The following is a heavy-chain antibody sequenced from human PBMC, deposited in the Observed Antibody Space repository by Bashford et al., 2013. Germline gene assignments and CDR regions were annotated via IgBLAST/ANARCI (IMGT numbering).Heavy chain of an antibody. CDR1: GFTFSSYA. J-gene: IGHJ6*02. CDR2: MSYDGSNE. D-gene: IGHD1-1*01. V-gene: IGHV3-30-3*01. Sequence: GGSLRLSCAASGFTFSSYALHWVRQAPGKGLEWVAFMSYDGSNEYYADSVKGRFTISRDNSKYTLYLQMNSLRAEDTALYYCAREMTTNPYYYYYAMDVWGPGTTVTVSS. CDR3: AREMTTNPYYYYYAMDV.